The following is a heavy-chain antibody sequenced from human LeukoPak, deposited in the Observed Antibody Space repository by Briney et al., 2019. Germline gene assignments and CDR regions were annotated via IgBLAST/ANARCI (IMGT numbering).Heavy chain of an antibody. D-gene: IGHD2-15*01. J-gene: IGHJ6*02. CDR3: ARGRLSRRCSGGSCYSFSV. V-gene: IGHV4-39*07. CDR2: IYYTGST. CDR1: GASISGGTYY. Sequence: SETLSLTCSVSGASISGGTYYWGWIRQPPGKGLEWIGSIYYTGSTYDNPFLKSRVTISVDTSKNQFSLKLSSVTAADTAVYYCARGRLSRRCSGGSCYSFSVWGQGTTVTVSS.